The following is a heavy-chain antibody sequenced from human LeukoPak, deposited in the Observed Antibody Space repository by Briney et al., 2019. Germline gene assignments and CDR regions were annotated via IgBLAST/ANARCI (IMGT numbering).Heavy chain of an antibody. CDR2: IKEDGSEQ. CDR1: GFTFRTYW. CDR3: ARDSFETDIDY. Sequence: GGSLRLSCAVSGFTFRTYWMSWVRQAPGKGLEWVANIKEDGSEQYYVNSLKGRFTISRDNVKNSLYLQMNSLRVQDSAVYYCARDSFETDIDYWGQGTLVTVSS. D-gene: IGHD1-14*01. J-gene: IGHJ4*02. V-gene: IGHV3-7*01.